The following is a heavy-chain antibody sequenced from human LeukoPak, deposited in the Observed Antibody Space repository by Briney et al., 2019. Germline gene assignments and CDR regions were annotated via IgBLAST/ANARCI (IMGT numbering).Heavy chain of an antibody. V-gene: IGHV1-2*02. CDR2: INPNSGGT. CDR3: ARVFRNWFDP. J-gene: IGHJ5*02. CDR1: GYSFTSYG. Sequence: GASVKVSCKASGYSFTSYGITWVRQAPGQGLEWMGWINPNSGGTNYAQKFQGRVTMTRDTSISTAYMELSRLRSDDTAVYYCARVFRNWFDPWGQGTLVTVSS.